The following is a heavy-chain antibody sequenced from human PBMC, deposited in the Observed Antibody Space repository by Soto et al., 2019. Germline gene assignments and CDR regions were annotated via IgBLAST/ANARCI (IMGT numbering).Heavy chain of an antibody. D-gene: IGHD2-21*02. Sequence: PGESLKISCKGSGYSFTSYWIGWVRQMPGKGLEWMGIIYPGDSDTRYSPSFQGQATISADKSISTAYLQWSSLKASDTAMYYCARGIVVVTATSIGYYGMDVWGQGTTVTVSS. CDR3: ARGIVVVTATSIGYYGMDV. CDR2: IYPGDSDT. CDR1: GYSFTSYW. J-gene: IGHJ6*02. V-gene: IGHV5-51*01.